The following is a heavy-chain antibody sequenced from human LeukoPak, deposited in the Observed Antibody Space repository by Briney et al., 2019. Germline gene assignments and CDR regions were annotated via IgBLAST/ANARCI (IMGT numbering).Heavy chain of an antibody. J-gene: IGHJ4*02. CDR2: INPSGGGT. D-gene: IGHD7-27*01. Sequence: ASVKVSCKASGYTFTSYYIHWVRQAPGQGLEWMGVINPSGGGTTYAQKFQGRGTMTRDESTSTVYMDLSSLRSEDTAVYYCARDPEANWAFFDYWGQGTLVTVSS. CDR1: GYTFTSYY. V-gene: IGHV1-46*01. CDR3: ARDPEANWAFFDY.